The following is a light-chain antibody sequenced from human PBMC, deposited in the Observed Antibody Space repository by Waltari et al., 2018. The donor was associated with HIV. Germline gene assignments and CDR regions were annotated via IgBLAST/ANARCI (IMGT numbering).Light chain of an antibody. V-gene: IGLV1-51*01. CDR3: GTWDSSLSAVV. Sequence: QSVLTQPPSVSAAPGQKVPISSSGSTSNIGNSTVSGYQRLPGTAPKLLIYDNSERPSGIPDRFSGSKSGTSATLGITGLQTGDEADYYCGTWDSSLSAVVFGTGTKVTVL. CDR1: TSNIGNST. CDR2: DNS. J-gene: IGLJ1*01.